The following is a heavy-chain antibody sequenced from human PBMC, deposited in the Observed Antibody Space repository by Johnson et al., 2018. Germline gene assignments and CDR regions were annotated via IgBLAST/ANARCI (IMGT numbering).Heavy chain of an antibody. CDR1: GYIFSSYY. D-gene: IGHD3-3*01. CDR2: INPSGGST. Sequence: VQLVESGAEVKKPGASVEVSCKASGYIFSSYYINWVRQVPGQGLEWMGIINPSGGSTTYAQKFKNRLTMTRDMSTSTAYMELSSLRSEDTAVYYCAADPHGDFWSGYYRLDYWGQGTLVTVSS. V-gene: IGHV1-46*01. CDR3: AADPHGDFWSGYYRLDY. J-gene: IGHJ4*02.